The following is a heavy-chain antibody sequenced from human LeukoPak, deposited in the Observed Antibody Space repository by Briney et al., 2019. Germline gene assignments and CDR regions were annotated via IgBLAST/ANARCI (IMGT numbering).Heavy chain of an antibody. CDR3: AGNYEYYYYGMDV. CDR1: GFTFSSYA. D-gene: IGHD1-7*01. CDR2: ISYDGSNK. V-gene: IGHV3-30*04. J-gene: IGHJ6*02. Sequence: GGSLRLSCAASGFTFSSYAMHWVRQAPGKGLEWVAVISYDGSNKYYADSVKGRFTISRDNSKNTLYLQMNSLRAEDTAVYYCAGNYEYYYYGMDVWGQGTTVTVSS.